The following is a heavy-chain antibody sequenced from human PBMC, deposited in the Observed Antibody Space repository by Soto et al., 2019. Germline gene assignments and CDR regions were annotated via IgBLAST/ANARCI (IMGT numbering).Heavy chain of an antibody. CDR3: ARERGSGVSSRWDYYYYGMDV. J-gene: IGHJ6*02. CDR1: GFTFSSYG. CDR2: IWYDGSNK. Sequence: QVQLVESGGGVVQPGRSLRLSCAASGFTFSSYGMHWVRQAPGKGLEWVAVIWYDGSNKYYADSVKGRFTISRDNSKNTLYLQMNSLRAEDTAVYYCARERGSGVSSRWDYYYYGMDVWGQGTTVTVSS. V-gene: IGHV3-33*01. D-gene: IGHD6-13*01.